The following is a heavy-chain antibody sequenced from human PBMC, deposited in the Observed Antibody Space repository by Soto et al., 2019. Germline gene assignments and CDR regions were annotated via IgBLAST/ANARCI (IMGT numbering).Heavy chain of an antibody. CDR2: ISYDGSNK. Sequence: QVQLVESGGGVVQPGRSLRLSCAASGFTFSSYAMHWVRQAPGKGQEWVAVISYDGSNKYYADSVKGRFTISRDNSKNTLYLQMNSLRAEDTAVYYCARAHYGYHDAFDIWGQGTMVTVSS. CDR3: ARAHYGYHDAFDI. CDR1: GFTFSSYA. V-gene: IGHV3-30-3*01. D-gene: IGHD3-10*01. J-gene: IGHJ3*02.